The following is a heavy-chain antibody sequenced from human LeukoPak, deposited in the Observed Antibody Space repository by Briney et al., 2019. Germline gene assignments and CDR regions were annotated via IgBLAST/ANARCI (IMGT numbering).Heavy chain of an antibody. V-gene: IGHV1-3*01. CDR3: AREDIVVVVADNGIDY. CDR2: MNAVNGDT. J-gene: IGHJ4*02. CDR1: GYTFINYG. Sequence: ASVKVSCKTSGYTFINYGLHWVRQAPGQGLEWMGWMNAVNGDTKYSQMFQGRVTITRDTSASTTYMELSNVASEDTAVYYCAREDIVVVVADNGIDYWGQGTLVTVSS. D-gene: IGHD2-15*01.